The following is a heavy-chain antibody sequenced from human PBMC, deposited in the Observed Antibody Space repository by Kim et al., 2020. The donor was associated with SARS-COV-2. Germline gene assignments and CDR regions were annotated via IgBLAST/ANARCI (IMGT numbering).Heavy chain of an antibody. CDR3: ARDLYDSSCYSSGMDV. V-gene: IGHV3-30-3*01. D-gene: IGHD3-22*01. J-gene: IGHJ6*01. CDR1: GFTFSSYS. CDR2: ISYNGSNK. Sequence: GGSLRLSCAASGFTFSSYSMRWVRQAPGKGLEWVAVISYNGSNKYYADSVKGRFTISRDNSKNTLYLQMNSLRAEDTAVYYCARDLYDSSCYSSGMDVW.